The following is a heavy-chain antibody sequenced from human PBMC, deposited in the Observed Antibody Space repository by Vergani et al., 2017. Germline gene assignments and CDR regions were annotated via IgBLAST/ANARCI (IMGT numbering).Heavy chain of an antibody. V-gene: IGHV4-34*11. Sequence: QVQLQQWGAGLLKPSETLSLTCAVYGGSFSGYYWIWIRQPPGKGLEWIGYIYYSGSTNYNPSLKSRVTISVDTSKNQFSLKLSSVTAADTAVYYCARRGDRGGSYLPPDAFDIWGQGTMVTVSS. D-gene: IGHD1-26*01. CDR1: GGSFSGYY. CDR2: IYYSGST. CDR3: ARRGDRGGSYLPPDAFDI. J-gene: IGHJ3*02.